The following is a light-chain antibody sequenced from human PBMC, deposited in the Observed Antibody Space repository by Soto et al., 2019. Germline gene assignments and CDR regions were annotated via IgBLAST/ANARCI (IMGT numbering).Light chain of an antibody. CDR1: QGVSSW. CDR2: AAS. J-gene: IGKJ5*01. Sequence: DIQMTKSPSSVSASVGDRVTITCRASQGVSSWLAWYQQKPGKAPKLLIYAASSLQSGVPSRFSGSGSGTDFTLTISSLQPDDFATYYCQHLNTYLITFGQGTLLEIK. CDR3: QHLNTYLIT. V-gene: IGKV1D-12*01.